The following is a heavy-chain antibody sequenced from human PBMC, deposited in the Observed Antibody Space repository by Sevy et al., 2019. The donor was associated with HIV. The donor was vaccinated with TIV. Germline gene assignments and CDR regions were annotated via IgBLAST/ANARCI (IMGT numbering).Heavy chain of an antibody. Sequence: ASVKVSCKASGYTFTSYGISWVRQAPGQGLEWMGWINAYNGNTNYAQKLQGRVTMTTDTSTSTVYMELRSLRSDDTAVYYCARDITTDYYGSENYPLFDYWGQGTLVTVSS. J-gene: IGHJ4*02. CDR1: GYTFTSYG. V-gene: IGHV1-18*01. D-gene: IGHD3-10*01. CDR3: ARDITTDYYGSENYPLFDY. CDR2: INAYNGNT.